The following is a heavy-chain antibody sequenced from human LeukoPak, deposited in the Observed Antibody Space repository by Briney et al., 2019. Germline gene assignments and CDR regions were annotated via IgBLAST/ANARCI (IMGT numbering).Heavy chain of an antibody. J-gene: IGHJ4*02. CDR2: ISGSGGST. D-gene: IGHD5-12*01. V-gene: IGHV3-23*01. CDR1: GFTVSSGC. Sequence: PGGSLRLSCAVSGFTVSSGCMSWVRQAPGKGLEWVSAISGSGGSTYYADSVKGRFTISRDNSKNTLYLQMNSLRAEDTAVYYCAKDLRRDSGPYWGQGTLVTVSS. CDR3: AKDLRRDSGPY.